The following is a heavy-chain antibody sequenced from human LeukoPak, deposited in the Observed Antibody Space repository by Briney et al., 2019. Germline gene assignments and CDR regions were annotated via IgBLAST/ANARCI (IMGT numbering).Heavy chain of an antibody. CDR1: GFTFSDYW. Sequence: PGGSLRLSCAASGFTFSDYWMSWVRQAPGKGLEWVAVISYDGSNKYYADSVKGRFTISRDNSKNTLYLQMNSLRAEDTAVYYCARGGVVPAAIRELYYFDYWGQGTLVTVSS. CDR3: ARGGVVPAAIRELYYFDY. D-gene: IGHD2-2*01. V-gene: IGHV3-30-3*01. CDR2: ISYDGSNK. J-gene: IGHJ4*02.